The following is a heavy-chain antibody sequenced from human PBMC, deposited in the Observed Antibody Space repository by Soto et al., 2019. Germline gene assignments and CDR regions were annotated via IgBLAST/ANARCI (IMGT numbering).Heavy chain of an antibody. V-gene: IGHV3-30*19. CDR3: VRDYDGGPNAFDI. Sequence: QVHLVESGGGVVQPERSLRLSCVASGFTFSNYGMHWVRQVPGKGLEWVSLISRDGSKQFYTDSVKGRFTISRDNSKNLLSLQMNNLRVEDTAVYYCVRDYDGGPNAFDIWGQGTMVTVSS. CDR1: GFTFSNYG. CDR2: ISRDGSKQ. J-gene: IGHJ3*02. D-gene: IGHD3-16*01.